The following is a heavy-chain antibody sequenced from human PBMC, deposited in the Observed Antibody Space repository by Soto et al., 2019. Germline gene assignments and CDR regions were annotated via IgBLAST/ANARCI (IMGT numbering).Heavy chain of an antibody. CDR1: GGSIRSGDYY. J-gene: IGHJ4*02. CDR3: AREIMAADHFDY. D-gene: IGHD6-13*01. Sequence: SETLSLTCTVSGGSIRSGDYYWSWIRQTPERGLEWCGYVHYSGNTFYNPSLKSRATISLDTSRNQFSLNLSSVTAADSAVYYCAREIMAADHFDYWGQGALVTVSS. V-gene: IGHV4-30-4*01. CDR2: VHYSGNT.